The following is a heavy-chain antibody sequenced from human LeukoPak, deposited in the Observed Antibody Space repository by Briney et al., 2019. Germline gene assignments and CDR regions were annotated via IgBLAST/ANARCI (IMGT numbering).Heavy chain of an antibody. CDR3: ARDYAYCSGGSCSGYYFDY. V-gene: IGHV3-23*01. D-gene: IGHD2-15*01. CDR1: GFTFSTYG. Sequence: GGSLRLSCEASGFTFSTYGMSWVRQAPGKGLEWVSAISGSGGSTYHADSVKGRVTISRDNAKNTLYLQMNSLRAEDTAVYYCARDYAYCSGGSCSGYYFDYWGQGTLVTVSS. J-gene: IGHJ4*02. CDR2: ISGSGGST.